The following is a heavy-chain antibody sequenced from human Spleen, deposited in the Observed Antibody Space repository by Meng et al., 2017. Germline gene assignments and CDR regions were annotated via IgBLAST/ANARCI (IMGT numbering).Heavy chain of an antibody. Sequence: EVQLLESGGGLVQPGGSLRLSCAASRFTFSSYAMSWVRQAPGKGLEWVSSISGSGDSTYYADSVKGRFIISRDNSKNMLYLQMSGLRAEDTAVYYCAQMPPKAQLSDYWGQGTLVTRLL. V-gene: IGHV3-23*01. J-gene: IGHJ4*02. D-gene: IGHD5-18*01. CDR3: AQMPPKAQLSDY. CDR2: ISGSGDST. CDR1: RFTFSSYA.